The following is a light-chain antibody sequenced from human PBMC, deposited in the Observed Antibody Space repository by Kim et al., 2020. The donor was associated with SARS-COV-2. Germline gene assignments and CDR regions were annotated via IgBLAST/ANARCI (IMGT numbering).Light chain of an antibody. J-gene: IGLJ3*02. CDR1: RTNSGSNT. Sequence: TLARSCPGSRTNSGSNTENWDQQFAGTAPKLPIHSNNQRPSGVPDRFSGSKSGTSASLAISGLQSEDETSYHCESWDDTLRGPVFGGGTQLTVL. V-gene: IGLV1-44*01. CDR3: ESWDDTLRGPV. CDR2: SNN.